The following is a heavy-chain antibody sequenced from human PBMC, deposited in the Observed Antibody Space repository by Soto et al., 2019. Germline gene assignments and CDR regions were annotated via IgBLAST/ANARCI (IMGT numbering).Heavy chain of an antibody. J-gene: IGHJ4*02. D-gene: IGHD3-22*01. CDR1: GYSFTSYW. CDR2: IYPFYSDT. CDR3: ARRYPHYYDSTGYYYGY. V-gene: IGHV5-51*01. Sequence: GESLKISCKGSGYSFTSYWIFWVRQMPVKGLEFMGIIYPFYSDTRYSPSFQGHVTISSYNSISTSYLQLISLKASYTAMYYCARRYPHYYDSTGYYYGYWGQGTLVTVSS.